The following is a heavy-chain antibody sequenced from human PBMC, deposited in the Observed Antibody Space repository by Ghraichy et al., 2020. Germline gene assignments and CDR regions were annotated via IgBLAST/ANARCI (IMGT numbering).Heavy chain of an antibody. V-gene: IGHV3-43*02. CDR2: INGDDGST. J-gene: IGHJ3*02. Sequence: GGSLRLSCAASGFTFDDYAMHWVRQVPGKGLECVSVINGDDGSTYYADSVKGRFTISRDNSKNSLYLQMNSLRTDDTALYYCAKEGPASAFDIWGQGTMVTVSS. CDR1: GFTFDDYA. CDR3: AKEGPASAFDI.